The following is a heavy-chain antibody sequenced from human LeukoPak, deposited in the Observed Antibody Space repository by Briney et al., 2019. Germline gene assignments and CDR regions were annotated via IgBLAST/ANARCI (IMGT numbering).Heavy chain of an antibody. V-gene: IGHV4-39*07. J-gene: IGHJ5*02. CDR1: GGSISSSSYY. CDR3: ASVVMTVLNWFDP. D-gene: IGHD2-21*02. Sequence: PSETLSLTCTVSGGSISSSSYYWGWIRQPPGKGLEWIGSIYYSGSTYYNPSLKSRVTISVDTSKNQFSLKLTSVTAADTAVYYCASVVMTVLNWFDPWGQGALVTVSS. CDR2: IYYSGST.